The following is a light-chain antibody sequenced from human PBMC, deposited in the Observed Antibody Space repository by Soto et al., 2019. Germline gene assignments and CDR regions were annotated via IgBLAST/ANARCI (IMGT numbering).Light chain of an antibody. CDR3: CSSAGTNTFV. J-gene: IGLJ1*01. CDR1: SSDVGSYNL. Sequence: QSALTQPASVSGSPGQSITLSCTGTSSDVGSYNLVSWYQQHPGKAPKLMIYEGNKRPSGVSNRFSGSKSANTASLTISGLQTEDEAYYYCCSSAGTNTFVVGTGTKLTVL. CDR2: EGN. V-gene: IGLV2-23*01.